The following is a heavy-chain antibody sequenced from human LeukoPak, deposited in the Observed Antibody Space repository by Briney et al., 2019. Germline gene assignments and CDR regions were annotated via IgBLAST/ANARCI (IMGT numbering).Heavy chain of an antibody. CDR1: GFSLSDYY. V-gene: IGHV3-11*05. CDR3: AREFSFRGDSTLTTLRYFDY. J-gene: IGHJ4*02. D-gene: IGHD4-17*01. CDR2: ISSSSTYT. Sequence: PGGSLRLSCAASGFSLSDYYMTWIRQAAGKGLEWVSYISSSSTYTNYADSVKGRFTISRDNAKNSLHLQMDRLRAEDTAVYFCAREFSFRGDSTLTTLRYFDYWGQGTLVTVSS.